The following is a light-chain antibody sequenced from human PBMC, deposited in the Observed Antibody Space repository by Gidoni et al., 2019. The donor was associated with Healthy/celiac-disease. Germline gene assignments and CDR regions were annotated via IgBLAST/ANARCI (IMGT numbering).Light chain of an antibody. Sequence: QSALTQPASVSGSPGQPITISCTGTSSDVGSYNLVSWYQPHPGKAPKLMIYEVSQRPSGVSNRFSGSKSGNTASLTISGLQAEDEADYYCCSYAGSSTLVFGGGTKLTVL. CDR1: SSDVGSYNL. CDR2: EVS. J-gene: IGLJ3*02. V-gene: IGLV2-23*02. CDR3: CSYAGSSTLV.